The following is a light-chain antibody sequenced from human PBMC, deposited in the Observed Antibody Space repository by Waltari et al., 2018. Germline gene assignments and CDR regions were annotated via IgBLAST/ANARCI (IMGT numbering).Light chain of an antibody. J-gene: IGLJ2*01. CDR2: DVS. Sequence: QSALTQPRPVSGSTGQSVTISCTGPSSDVGGYHYVSWYHQHPGKAPKLMIYDVSKRPSGVPDRFSGSKAGNTASLTISGLQAEDEADYYCCSYAGSYNVVFGGGTKLTVL. CDR3: CSYAGSYNVV. CDR1: SSDVGGYHY. V-gene: IGLV2-11*01.